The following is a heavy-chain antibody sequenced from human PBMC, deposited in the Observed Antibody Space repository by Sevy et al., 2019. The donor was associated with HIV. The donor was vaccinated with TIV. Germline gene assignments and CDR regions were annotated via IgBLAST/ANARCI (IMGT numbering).Heavy chain of an antibody. Sequence: ASVKVSCKASGYTFSDSGYYVHWVRQAPGRGLEWWGGINPKRGPTNYAQKFQGRVTMTRDTSVSPANMELTRLTSDDTAVYYCARESYDFWTGPVDYDYGMDVWGQGTTVTVSS. CDR3: ARESYDFWTGPVDYDYGMDV. V-gene: IGHV1-2*02. J-gene: IGHJ6*02. CDR1: GYTFSDSGYY. CDR2: INPKRGPT. D-gene: IGHD3-3*01.